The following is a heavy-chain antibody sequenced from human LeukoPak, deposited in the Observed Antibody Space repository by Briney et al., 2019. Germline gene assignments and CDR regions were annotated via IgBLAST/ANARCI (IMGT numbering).Heavy chain of an antibody. CDR3: ASVTAAAPFYFDY. V-gene: IGHV4-39*01. D-gene: IGHD6-13*01. Sequence: SETLSLTCTVSGGSISSNIYYWAWIRQPPGKGREWIANIYYSGTTYYNPSLKSRVTISIDTSKNQFSLKLSSVTAADTAVYYCASVTAAAPFYFDYWGQGTPVTVSS. CDR2: IYYSGTT. J-gene: IGHJ4*02. CDR1: GGSISSNIYY.